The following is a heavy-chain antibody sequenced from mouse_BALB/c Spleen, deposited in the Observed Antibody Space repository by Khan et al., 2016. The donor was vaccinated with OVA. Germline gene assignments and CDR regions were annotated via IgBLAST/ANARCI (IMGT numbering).Heavy chain of an antibody. D-gene: IGHD2-2*01. Sequence: VQLKQSGPELMKPGASVKISCKASGYSFTTYYIHWMMQSHGKSLEWIGYIDPFSGGITYNQKFKGKATLTVDKSSSTAYIHLSNLTSEDSVVYYCTRHGYVAWFTYWGQGTLVTVSS. J-gene: IGHJ3*01. V-gene: IGHV1S135*01. CDR1: GYSFTTYY. CDR3: TRHGYVAWFTY. CDR2: IDPFSGGI.